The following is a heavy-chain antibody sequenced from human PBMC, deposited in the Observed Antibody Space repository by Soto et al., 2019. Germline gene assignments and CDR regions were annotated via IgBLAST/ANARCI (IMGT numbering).Heavy chain of an antibody. CDR3: ARPVSSSSGWQTFDP. J-gene: IGHJ5*02. D-gene: IGHD6-6*01. CDR2: IDPSDSYT. V-gene: IGHV5-10-1*01. CDR1: GYSFTSYW. Sequence: PGESLKISCKGSGYSFTSYWISWVRQMPGKGLEWMGRIDPSDSYTNYSPSFQGHVTISADKSISTAYLQWSSLKASDTAMYYCARPVSSSSGWQTFDPWGQGNLVTVSA.